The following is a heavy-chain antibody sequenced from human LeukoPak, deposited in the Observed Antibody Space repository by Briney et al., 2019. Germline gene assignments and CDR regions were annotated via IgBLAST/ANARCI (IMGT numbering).Heavy chain of an antibody. Sequence: PGGSLRLSCVASGLTFSNYGISWVRQAPGKGLEWVGRIRSKANSYATAYAASVKGRFTISRDDSKNTAYLQMNSLKTEDTAVYYCSVNYCSGGSCYMLWGQGTLVTVSS. D-gene: IGHD2-15*01. CDR1: GLTFSNYG. CDR3: SVNYCSGGSCYML. J-gene: IGHJ4*02. V-gene: IGHV3-73*01. CDR2: IRSKANSYAT.